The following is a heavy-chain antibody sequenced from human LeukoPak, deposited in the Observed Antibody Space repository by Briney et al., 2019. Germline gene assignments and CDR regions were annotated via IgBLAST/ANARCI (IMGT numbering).Heavy chain of an antibody. D-gene: IGHD6-19*01. CDR2: IIPIFGTA. Sequence: SVKVSCKASGGTFSSYAISWVRQAPGQGLEWMGGIIPIFGTANYAQKFQGRVTITADESTSTAYMELSSLRSEDTAVYYCARQWLPNNWFDPWGQGTLVTVSS. J-gene: IGHJ5*02. V-gene: IGHV1-69*01. CDR3: ARQWLPNNWFDP. CDR1: GGTFSSYA.